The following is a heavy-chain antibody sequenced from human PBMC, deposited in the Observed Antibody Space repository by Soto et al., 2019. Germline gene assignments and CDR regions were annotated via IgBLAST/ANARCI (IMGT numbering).Heavy chain of an antibody. J-gene: IGHJ3*02. CDR1: GFTFSSYA. D-gene: IGHD3-22*01. CDR3: ARDRLSRPDPDYYDSSGHDAFDI. V-gene: IGHV3-30-3*01. Sequence: QVQLVESGGGVVQPGRSLRLSCAASGFTFSSYAMHWVRQAPGKGLEWVAVIAYDGSNKYYADSVKGRFTISRDNSKNTLYLQMNSLRAEDTAVYYCARDRLSRPDPDYYDSSGHDAFDIWGQGTMVTVSS. CDR2: IAYDGSNK.